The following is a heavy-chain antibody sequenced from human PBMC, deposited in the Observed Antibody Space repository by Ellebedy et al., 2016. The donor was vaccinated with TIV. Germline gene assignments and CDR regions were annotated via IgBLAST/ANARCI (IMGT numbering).Heavy chain of an antibody. CDR1: GGSISNYY. J-gene: IGHJ4*02. CDR3: ARGYRSHFDY. Sequence: MPSETLSLTCTVSGGSISNYYWSWIRQPAGKGLEWIGRIYSSGSSNYNPSLKSRVTMSADPSKNQFSLKVNSVTAADTAVYYCARGYRSHFDYWGQGTLVTVSS. D-gene: IGHD6-13*01. V-gene: IGHV4-4*07. CDR2: IYSSGSS.